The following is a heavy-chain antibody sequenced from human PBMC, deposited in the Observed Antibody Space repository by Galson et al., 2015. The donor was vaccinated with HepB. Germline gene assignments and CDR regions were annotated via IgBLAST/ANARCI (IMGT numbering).Heavy chain of an antibody. Sequence: SLRLSCAASGFTFSSYDLSWVRQAPGKGLEWVSAIEGVGGHTFYADSVKGRFTISRDNSKHMLYLEMNSERVDDTAVYYCAARPGYGYGLDIWGQGTMVTDSS. D-gene: IGHD5-18*01. CDR3: AARPGYGYGLDI. CDR1: GFTFSSYD. J-gene: IGHJ3*02. V-gene: IGHV3-23*01. CDR2: IEGVGGHT.